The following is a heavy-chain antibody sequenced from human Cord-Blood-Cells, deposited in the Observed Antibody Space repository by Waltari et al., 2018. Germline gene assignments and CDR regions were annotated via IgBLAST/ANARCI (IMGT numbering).Heavy chain of an antibody. CDR3: AREPGGKGGDY. D-gene: IGHD3-16*01. Sequence: QVQLVQSGAEVKKPGASVKVSCKASGYTFTGYYMHWVRQAPGQGLEWMGRINPNRGGTNYTQKFQGRVHMNRDTSISTAYMGLSRLRSDDTAVYYCAREPGGKGGDYWGQGTLVTVSS. CDR1: GYTFTGYY. J-gene: IGHJ4*02. V-gene: IGHV1-2*02. CDR2: INPNRGGT.